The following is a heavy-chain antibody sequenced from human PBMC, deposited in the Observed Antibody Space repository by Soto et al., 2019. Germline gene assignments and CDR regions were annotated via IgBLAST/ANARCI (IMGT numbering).Heavy chain of an antibody. Sequence: PSETLSLTCTVSGGSISSGGYYWSWIRQHPGKGLEWIGYIYYSGSTYYNPSLKSRVTISVDTSKNQFSLKLSSVTAADTAVYYCAREGLHYYAGRNWFDPWGQGTLLPVSS. CDR3: AREGLHYYAGRNWFDP. CDR2: IYYSGST. J-gene: IGHJ5*02. D-gene: IGHD1-26*01. V-gene: IGHV4-31*03. CDR1: GGSISSGGYY.